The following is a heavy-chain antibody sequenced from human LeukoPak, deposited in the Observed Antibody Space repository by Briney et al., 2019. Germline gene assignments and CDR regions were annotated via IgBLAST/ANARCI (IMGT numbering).Heavy chain of an antibody. CDR1: GGSISSSSYY. V-gene: IGHV4-39*01. CDR3: ARPYYYDSSGYYYESPLDY. J-gene: IGHJ4*02. CDR2: IYYSGST. Sequence: SETLSLTCTVSGGSISSSSYYWGWIRQPPGKGLEWIGSIYYSGSTYYNPSLKSRVTISVDTSKNQFSLKLSSVTAADTAVYYCARPYYYDSSGYYYESPLDYWGQGTLVTVSS. D-gene: IGHD3-22*01.